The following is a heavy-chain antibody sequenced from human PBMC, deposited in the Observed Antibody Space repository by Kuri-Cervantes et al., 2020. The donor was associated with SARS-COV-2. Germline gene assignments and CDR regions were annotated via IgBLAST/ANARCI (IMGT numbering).Heavy chain of an antibody. J-gene: IGHJ2*01. D-gene: IGHD6-13*01. CDR1: GGSFSGYY. CDR3: ARHAAWHGSSDWYFDL. CDR2: INHSGST. V-gene: IGHV4-34*01. Sequence: GSLRLSCAVYGGSFSGYYWSWIRQPPGKGLEWIGEINHSGSTNYNPSFKSRVTISVDTSKNQFSLNLRSVTAADTAVFYCARHAAWHGSSDWYFDLWGRGTLVTVSS.